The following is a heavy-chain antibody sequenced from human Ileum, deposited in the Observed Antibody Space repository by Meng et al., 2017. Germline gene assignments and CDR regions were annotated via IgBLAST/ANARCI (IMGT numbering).Heavy chain of an antibody. D-gene: IGHD1-26*01. CDR1: GDSVSSNSAS. CDR2: TYYRSKWYN. V-gene: IGHV6-1*01. Sequence: QVHLKQSSPGLGKPAQTLAPTCAIAGDSVSSNSASWNWIRQSPSRGLEWLGRTYYRSKWYNDYAVSVKSRITINPDKSKNQFSLQLNSVTPEDTAVYYCAKDGTSGSYLGLYYWGQGTLVTVSS. J-gene: IGHJ4*02. CDR3: AKDGTSGSYLGLYY.